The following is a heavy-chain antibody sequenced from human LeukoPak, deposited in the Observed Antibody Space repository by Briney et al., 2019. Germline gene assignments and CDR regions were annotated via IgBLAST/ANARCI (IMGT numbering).Heavy chain of an antibody. CDR3: AREGGEWELLHDAFDI. J-gene: IGHJ3*02. CDR2: ISYDGSNK. Sequence: GGSLRLSCAASGFTFSSYAMHWVRQAPGKGLEWVAVISYDGSNKYYADSVKGRSTISRDNSKNTLYLQMNSLRAEDTAVYYCAREGGEWELLHDAFDIWGQGTMVTVSS. D-gene: IGHD1-26*01. V-gene: IGHV3-30-3*01. CDR1: GFTFSSYA.